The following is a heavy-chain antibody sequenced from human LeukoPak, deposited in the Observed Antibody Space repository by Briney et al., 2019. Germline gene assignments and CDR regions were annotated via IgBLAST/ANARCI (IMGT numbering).Heavy chain of an antibody. Sequence: TGGSLRLSCAASGFTFSSNWMHWVSQAPGKGLVWVSRIGSDGSTTSYADSVKGRFTISRDNAKNTLYLQMNSLRVEDTAVYYCARSDYFENWGQGTLVTVSS. CDR2: IGSDGSTT. J-gene: IGHJ4*02. CDR1: GFTFSSNW. V-gene: IGHV3-74*01. CDR3: ARSDYFEN.